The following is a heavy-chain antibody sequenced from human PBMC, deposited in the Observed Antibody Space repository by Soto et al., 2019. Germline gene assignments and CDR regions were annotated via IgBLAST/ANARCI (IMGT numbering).Heavy chain of an antibody. D-gene: IGHD2-2*02. J-gene: IGHJ5*02. V-gene: IGHV4-31*01. CDR3: ARRIVLVPDAICWFDP. Sequence: QVQLQESGPGLVKPSKTLSLTCTVSGGSISSGGYHWSWIRQHPGKGLEWIGYIYYSGSTYYNPSVKSLVTISVDTSKNQFSLKLSSVTAADTAVYYCARRIVLVPDAICWFDPWGRGTLVTVCS. CDR1: GGSISSGGYH. CDR2: IYYSGST.